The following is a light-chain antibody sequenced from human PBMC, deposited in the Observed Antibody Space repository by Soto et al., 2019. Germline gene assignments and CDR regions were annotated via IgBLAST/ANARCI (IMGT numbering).Light chain of an antibody. CDR2: SNN. CDR1: SSNIGSNT. CDR3: AAWDDSLNGLWV. J-gene: IGLJ3*02. Sequence: QSVLTQPPSASGTPGQRVTISCSGSSSNIGSNTVNWYQQLPGTAPKLLIYSNNQRPSGVPDRFSGSKSGTSASLAISGLQSEDEDDSYCAAWDDSLNGLWVFGGGTKLTVL. V-gene: IGLV1-44*01.